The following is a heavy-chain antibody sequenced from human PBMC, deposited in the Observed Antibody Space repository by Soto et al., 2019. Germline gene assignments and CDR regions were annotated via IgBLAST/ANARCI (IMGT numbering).Heavy chain of an antibody. Sequence: QLQLQESGSGLVKPSQTLSLTCAVSGGSISGTTYSWSWIRQPPGKGLEWIGYIYDSGNTYNNPSLKSQFSISVDRSKNQFSLKLSSVTAADTAVYYCARGQGAAAGHSNFDYWGQGALVTVSS. J-gene: IGHJ4*02. D-gene: IGHD6-13*01. CDR2: IYDSGNT. V-gene: IGHV4-30-2*01. CDR3: ARGQGAAAGHSNFDY. CDR1: GGSISGTTYS.